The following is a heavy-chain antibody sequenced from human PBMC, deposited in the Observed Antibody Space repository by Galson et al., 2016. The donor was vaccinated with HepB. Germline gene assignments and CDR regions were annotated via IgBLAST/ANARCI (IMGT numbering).Heavy chain of an antibody. CDR1: GFIMRSYG. V-gene: IGHV3-33*01. Sequence: SLRLSCAASGFIMRSYGMNWVRQAPGKGLDWVALIWSDGSNKYYADSVEGRFTISRDDSKNTVYLEMTSLRADDTAVYYCARLTYESGNYLFDYWGQGTPVTVSS. CDR2: IWSDGSNK. CDR3: ARLTYESGNYLFDY. J-gene: IGHJ4*02. D-gene: IGHD3-10*01.